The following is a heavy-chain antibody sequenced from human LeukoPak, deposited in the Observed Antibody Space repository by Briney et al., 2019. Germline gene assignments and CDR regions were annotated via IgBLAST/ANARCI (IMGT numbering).Heavy chain of an antibody. CDR1: GGSISSSSYY. J-gene: IGHJ3*02. Sequence: SETLTLTCTVSGGSISSSSYYWGWIRQPPGKGLEWIGSIYYSGSTYYNPSLKSRVTISVDTSKNQFSLKLSSVTAADTAVYYCARRYYYDSSGSSAFDIWGQGTMVTVSS. CDR3: ARRYYYDSSGSSAFDI. V-gene: IGHV4-39*01. CDR2: IYYSGST. D-gene: IGHD3-22*01.